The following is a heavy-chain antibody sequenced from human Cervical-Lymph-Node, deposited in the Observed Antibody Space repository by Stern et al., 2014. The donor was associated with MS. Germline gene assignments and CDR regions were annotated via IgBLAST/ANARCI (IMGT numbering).Heavy chain of an antibody. V-gene: IGHV7-4-1*02. CDR2: INTKTGTP. J-gene: IGHJ4*02. CDR3: ATWGAGSSPPLFY. D-gene: IGHD6-6*01. CDR1: GYNLTTYA. Sequence: QVQLVQSGSELKKPGASVKVSCRASGYNLTTYAINWVRQAPGQGLEWMGWINTKTGTPTFAQGFTGRFVFSLDTSINTAFLQISSLKAEDSALYYCATWGAGSSPPLFYWGQGTLVTVSS.